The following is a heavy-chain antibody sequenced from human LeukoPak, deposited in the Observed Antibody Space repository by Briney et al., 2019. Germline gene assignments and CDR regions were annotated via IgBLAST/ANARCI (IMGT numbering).Heavy chain of an antibody. CDR3: AKPQRIPSPYCGGDCYSGWENYFDY. D-gene: IGHD2-21*02. J-gene: IGHJ4*02. V-gene: IGHV3-30*02. CDR1: GFTFSSYG. CDR2: IRYDGSNK. Sequence: PGGSLRLSCAASGFTFSSYGMHWVRQAPGKGLEWVAFIRYDGSNKYYADSVKGRFTISRDNSKNTLYLQMNSLRAEDTAVYYCAKPQRIPSPYCGGDCYSGWENYFDYWGQGTLVTVSS.